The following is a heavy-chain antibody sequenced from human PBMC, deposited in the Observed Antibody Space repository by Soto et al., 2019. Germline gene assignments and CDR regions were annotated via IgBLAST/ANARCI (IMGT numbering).Heavy chain of an antibody. V-gene: IGHV3-9*01. CDR1: GFTFNDYA. CDR2: ISWDSGSV. D-gene: IGHD6-13*01. Sequence: EVHLVESRGGLVQPGRSLRLSCTASGFTFNDYAMHWVRQAPGKGLEWLSGISWDSGSVGYADSVKGRFTISRDNAKNSLSLQMNSLRPEDTALYYCAKDIGTGYSSTWDLDFWGQGTLVTVSS. CDR3: AKDIGTGYSSTWDLDF. J-gene: IGHJ4*02.